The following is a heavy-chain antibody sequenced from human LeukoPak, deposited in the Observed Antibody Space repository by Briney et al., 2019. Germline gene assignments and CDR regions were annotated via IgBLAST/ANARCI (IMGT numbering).Heavy chain of an antibody. CDR3: ARVGWLASYYYYYGMDV. CDR2: ISSSGSTI. J-gene: IGHJ6*02. V-gene: IGHV3-11*01. Sequence: GGSLRLSCAASGFTFSDYYMSWIRQAPGKGLEWVSYISSSGSTIYYADSVKGRFTISRDNAKNSLYLQMNSLRAEDTAVYYCARVGWLASYYYYYGMDVWGQGTTVTVSS. CDR1: GFTFSDYY. D-gene: IGHD6-19*01.